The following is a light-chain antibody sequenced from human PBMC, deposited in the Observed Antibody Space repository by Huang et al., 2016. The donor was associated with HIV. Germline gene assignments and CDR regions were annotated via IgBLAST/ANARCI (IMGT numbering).Light chain of an antibody. CDR1: QSVSTK. V-gene: IGKV3-15*01. CDR2: GAS. CDR3: QQYDNWPFT. J-gene: IGKJ2*01. Sequence: EIVMTQSPATLSVSPGERATLSCRASQSVSTKLAWYQHKPGQAPRLLIYGASARATGFPARFSGSGSGTEFTLTISSLQSEDFAVYYCQQYDNWPFTFGQGTKLEIK.